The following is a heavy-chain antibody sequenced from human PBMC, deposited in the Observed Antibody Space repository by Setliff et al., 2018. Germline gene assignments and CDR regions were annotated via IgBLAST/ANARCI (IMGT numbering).Heavy chain of an antibody. CDR1: GFTFSGYS. J-gene: IGHJ6*02. D-gene: IGHD2-2*01. CDR3: ARGQEEVRVPAATGGAYYYYYGMDV. Sequence: GGSLRLSCAASGFTFSGYSMNWVRQAPGKGLEWVSSISSSSSYIYYADSVKGRFTISRDNAKNSLYLQMNGLRAEDTAVYYCARGQEEVRVPAATGGAYYYYYGMDVWGQGTTVTVSS. CDR2: ISSSSSYI. V-gene: IGHV3-21*01.